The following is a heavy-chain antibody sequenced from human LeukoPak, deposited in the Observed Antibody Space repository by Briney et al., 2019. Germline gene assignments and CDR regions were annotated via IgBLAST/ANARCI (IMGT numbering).Heavy chain of an antibody. Sequence: ASVKVSCKASGYTFTGYYMHWVRQAPGQGLEWMGWSNPNNGGTNYAQKFQGRVTMTLDTSISTAYTELSRLRSDDTAIYYCARVDGGEWYYFDYWGQGTLVTVSS. CDR3: ARVDGGEWYYFDY. J-gene: IGHJ4*02. CDR1: GYTFTGYY. D-gene: IGHD2-8*02. V-gene: IGHV1-2*02. CDR2: SNPNNGGT.